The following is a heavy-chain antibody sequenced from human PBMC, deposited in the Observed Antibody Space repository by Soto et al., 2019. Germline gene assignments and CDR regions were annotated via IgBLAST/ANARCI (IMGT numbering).Heavy chain of an antibody. D-gene: IGHD5-12*01. J-gene: IGHJ4*02. CDR1: GASISSGDYF. CDR3: DREKGYISGPKNFDY. V-gene: IGHV4-30-4*01. Sequence: SETLSLTCTVSGASISSGDYFWSWIRQSPGKGLEWIGYIYDSGSSYYNPSLKSRVTMSVDTSKNQFSLKLRSVTAADTAVYYCDREKGYISGPKNFDYWGQGTLVTVYS. CDR2: IYDSGSS.